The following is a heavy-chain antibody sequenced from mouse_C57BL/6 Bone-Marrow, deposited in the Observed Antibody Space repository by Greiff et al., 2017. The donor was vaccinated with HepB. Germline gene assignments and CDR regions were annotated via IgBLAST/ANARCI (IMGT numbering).Heavy chain of an antibody. Sequence: VKLVESGPGLVAPSQSLSITCTVSGFSLTSYAISWVRQPPGKGLEWLGVIWTGGGTNYNSALKSRLSISKDNSKSQVFLKMNSLQTDDTARYYCARNRITTDYYAMDYWGQGTSVTVSS. D-gene: IGHD1-1*01. CDR3: ARNRITTDYYAMDY. CDR2: IWTGGGT. CDR1: GFSLTSYA. J-gene: IGHJ4*01. V-gene: IGHV2-9-1*01.